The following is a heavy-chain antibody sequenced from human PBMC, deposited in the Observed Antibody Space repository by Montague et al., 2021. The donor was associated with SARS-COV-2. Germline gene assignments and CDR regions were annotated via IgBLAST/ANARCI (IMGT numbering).Heavy chain of an antibody. J-gene: IGHJ4*02. CDR1: GGSTSSSSYY. Sequence: SETLSLTCTVSGGSTSSSSYYWGWIRQPPGKGLEWIGSIYYSGSTYYNPSLKSRVIISVDTSKNQFSLKLSSVTAADTAVYYCARDLNEYSSSGGFDYWGQGTLVTVSS. D-gene: IGHD6-6*01. CDR2: IYYSGST. V-gene: IGHV4-39*07. CDR3: ARDLNEYSSSGGFDY.